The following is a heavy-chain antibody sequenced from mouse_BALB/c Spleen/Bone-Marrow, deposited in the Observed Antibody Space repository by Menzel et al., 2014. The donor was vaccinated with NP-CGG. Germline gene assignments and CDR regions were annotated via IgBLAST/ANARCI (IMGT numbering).Heavy chain of an antibody. CDR3: ARRGSNHWYFDV. CDR2: ISSGSSTI. D-gene: IGHD1-1*01. Sequence: EVQLVESGGGLVQPGGSRKLSCAASGFTFSSFGMHWVRQAPEKGLEWVAYISSGSSTIYHADTVKGRFTISRDNPKNTLSLQMTSLRSEDTAMYYCARRGSNHWYFDVWGAGTTVTVSS. V-gene: IGHV5-17*02. CDR1: GFTFSSFG. J-gene: IGHJ1*01.